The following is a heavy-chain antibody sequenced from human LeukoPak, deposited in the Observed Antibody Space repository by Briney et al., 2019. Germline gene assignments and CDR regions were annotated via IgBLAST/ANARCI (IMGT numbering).Heavy chain of an antibody. CDR2: IYYSGST. CDR1: GGSISSYY. V-gene: IGHV4-59*01. J-gene: IGHJ3*02. D-gene: IGHD6-6*01. CDR3: ASEGSSLPPNAFDI. Sequence: SETLSLTCTVSGGSISSYYWSWIRQPPGKGLEWVGYIYYSGSTSYNPSLKSRVTISVDTSKNQFSLKLSSVAAADTAVYYCASEGSSLPPNAFDIWGQGTMVTVSS.